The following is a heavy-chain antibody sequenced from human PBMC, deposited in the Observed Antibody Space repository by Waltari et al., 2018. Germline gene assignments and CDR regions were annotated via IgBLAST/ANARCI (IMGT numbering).Heavy chain of an antibody. J-gene: IGHJ6*02. D-gene: IGHD3-3*01. CDR2: IWYDGSNK. CDR1: GFTFSSYG. V-gene: IGHV3-33*01. CDR3: ARDIRFLEWLSPYYYYGMDV. Sequence: QVQLVESGGGVVQPGRSLRLSCAASGFTFSSYGMHWVRPAPGKGLEWVAVIWYDGSNKYYADSVKGRFTISRDNSKNTLYLQMNSLRAEDTAVYYCARDIRFLEWLSPYYYYGMDVWGQGTTVTVSS.